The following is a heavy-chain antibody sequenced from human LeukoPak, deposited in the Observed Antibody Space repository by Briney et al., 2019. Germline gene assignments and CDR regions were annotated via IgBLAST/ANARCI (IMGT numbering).Heavy chain of an antibody. CDR3: ARGVGDGYRYYYYYYMDV. CDR2: INWNGGST. V-gene: IGHV3-20*04. Sequence: GGSLRLSCAASGFTFDDYGMSWVRQAPGKGLEWVSGINWNGGSTSYADSVKGRFTISRDNAKNTLYLQMNSLRAEDTAVYYCARGVGDGYRYYYYYYMDVWGKGTTVTISS. J-gene: IGHJ6*03. CDR1: GFTFDDYG. D-gene: IGHD5-24*01.